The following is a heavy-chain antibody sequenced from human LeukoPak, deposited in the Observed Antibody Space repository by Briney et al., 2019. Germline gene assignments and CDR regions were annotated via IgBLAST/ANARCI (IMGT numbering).Heavy chain of an antibody. CDR3: AKIWFGEASYYFDS. CDR1: GFTFSNYA. Sequence: PGGSLRLSCAASGFTFSNYAMTWVRQAPGKGLEWVSSISGSGGTPYYADSVEGRFTISRDNSKNTVYLQMYSLRAADMAVYYCAKIWFGEASYYFDSWGQGTLVTVSS. D-gene: IGHD3-10*01. J-gene: IGHJ4*02. V-gene: IGHV3-23*01. CDR2: ISGSGGTP.